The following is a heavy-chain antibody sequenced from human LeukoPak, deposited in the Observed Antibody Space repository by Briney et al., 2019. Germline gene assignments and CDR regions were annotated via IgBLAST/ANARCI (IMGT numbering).Heavy chain of an antibody. CDR3: ARLFSSGWYLGWFGP. Sequence: SETLSLTCVVSGVSITNGYWWYWVRQTPGKGLEWIGEIYHNGRTKYNPSLKSRVSVLVDKSRNQFSLNLNSVTAADTAVYYCARLFSSGWYLGWFGPWGQGTLVTVSS. CDR2: IYHNGRT. J-gene: IGHJ5*02. V-gene: IGHV4-4*02. CDR1: GVSITNGYW. D-gene: IGHD6-19*01.